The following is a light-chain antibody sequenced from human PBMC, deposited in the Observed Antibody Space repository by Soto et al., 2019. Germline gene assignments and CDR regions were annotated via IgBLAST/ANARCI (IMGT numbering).Light chain of an antibody. CDR1: PAIASF. Sequence: IQLTQSPSSLSAYVGDRVTITCRASPAIASFLAWYQQKPGTAPKLLIYGASTLQSGVPSRFSGSRSGTDYTLTIASLQPEDFATYYCQQLNGSPWTFGQGTKVDIK. CDR2: GAS. J-gene: IGKJ1*01. CDR3: QQLNGSPWT. V-gene: IGKV1-9*01.